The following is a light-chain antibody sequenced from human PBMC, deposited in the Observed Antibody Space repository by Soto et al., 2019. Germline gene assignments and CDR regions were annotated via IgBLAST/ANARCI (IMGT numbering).Light chain of an antibody. CDR1: QSVSSY. CDR2: DAS. J-gene: IGKJ4*01. CDR3: QQRSTWGHT. Sequence: EIVLTQSPATLSLSPGERATLSCRASQSVSSYLAWYQQKPGQAPRLLIYDASNRATGIPARFSGSGSGTDFTLTISRLEPEDFAVYYCQQRSTWGHTFGGGTKVELK. V-gene: IGKV3-11*01.